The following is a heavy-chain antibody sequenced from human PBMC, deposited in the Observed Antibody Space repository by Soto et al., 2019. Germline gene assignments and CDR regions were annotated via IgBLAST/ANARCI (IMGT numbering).Heavy chain of an antibody. V-gene: IGHV4-39*01. D-gene: IGHD2-2*01. J-gene: IGHJ4*02. Sequence: SETLSLTCSASGGSISSSRYYWGWIRQPPGKGLEWIGSMSYSGNTYYQSSLKSRVTISVDTPKNQFSLKLGSVTAADTAVYYCARRYCSSTSCYASYFDFWGQGTLVTVSS. CDR2: MSYSGNT. CDR3: ARRYCSSTSCYASYFDF. CDR1: GGSISSSRYY.